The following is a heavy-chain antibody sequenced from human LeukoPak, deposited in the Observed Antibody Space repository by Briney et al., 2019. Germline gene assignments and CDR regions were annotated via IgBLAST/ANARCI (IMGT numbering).Heavy chain of an antibody. J-gene: IGHJ3*02. CDR3: ARGPPQDAFDI. V-gene: IGHV1-69*04. Sequence: ASVKVSCKASGGTFSSYAISWVRQAPRQGLEWMGRIIPILGIANYAQKFQGRVTITADKSTSTAYMELSSLRSEDTAVYYCARGPPQDAFDIWGQGTMVTVSS. CDR1: GGTFSSYA. CDR2: IIPILGIA.